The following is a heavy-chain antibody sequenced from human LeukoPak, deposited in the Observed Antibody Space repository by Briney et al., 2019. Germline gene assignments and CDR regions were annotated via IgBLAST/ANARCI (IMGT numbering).Heavy chain of an antibody. J-gene: IGHJ4*02. Sequence: TSETLSLTCTVSGGSNSNYYWSWIRQPAGKGRERIGRIYTSESTNYNTSLKSRVTMSVDTSKNQFSLKLTSMTAADTAVYYCAREVKSSTWRPLDFWGQGTLVTVSS. CDR2: IYTSEST. V-gene: IGHV4-4*07. CDR3: AREVKSSTWRPLDF. D-gene: IGHD6-13*01. CDR1: GGSNSNYY.